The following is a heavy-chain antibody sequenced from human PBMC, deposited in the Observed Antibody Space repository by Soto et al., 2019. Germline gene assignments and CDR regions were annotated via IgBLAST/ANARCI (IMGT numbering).Heavy chain of an antibody. CDR2: ISGSGGST. J-gene: IGHJ6*02. CDR3: AKDYVSDYGDYFYYYYGMDV. D-gene: IGHD4-17*01. CDR1: GFTFSSYA. Sequence: PGGSLRLSCAASGFTFSSYAMSWVRQAPGKGLEWVSAISGSGGSTYYADSVKGRFTISRDNSKNTLYLQMNSLRAEDTAVYYCAKDYVSDYGDYFYYYYGMDVWGQGTTVTVSS. V-gene: IGHV3-23*01.